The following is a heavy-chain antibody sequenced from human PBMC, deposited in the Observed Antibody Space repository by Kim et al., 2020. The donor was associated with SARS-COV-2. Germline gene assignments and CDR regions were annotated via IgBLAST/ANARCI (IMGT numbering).Heavy chain of an antibody. CDR2: INHSGST. D-gene: IGHD3-9*01. Sequence: SETLSLTCAVYGGSFSGYYWSWIRQPPGKGLEWIGEINHSGSTNYNPSLKSRVTISVDTSKNQFSLKLSSVTAADTAVYYCARDKLRYFDWYYKGWFDP. CDR1: GGSFSGYY. CDR3: ARDKLRYFDWYYKGWFDP. J-gene: IGHJ5*02. V-gene: IGHV4-34*01.